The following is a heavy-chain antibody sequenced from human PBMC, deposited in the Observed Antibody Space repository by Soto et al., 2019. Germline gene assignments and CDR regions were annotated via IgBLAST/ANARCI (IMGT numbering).Heavy chain of an antibody. CDR3: ARLYSSGWPRSYSDY. Sequence: GASVKVSCKASGYTFTRFGISWVRQAPGQGLEWMGWISAFNGATNYAQKFQDRITMTTDTPTSTAYMELRSLRSDDTAGYYCARLYSSGWPRSYSDYRGQGTLVTVSS. V-gene: IGHV1-18*01. J-gene: IGHJ4*02. CDR2: ISAFNGAT. D-gene: IGHD6-19*01. CDR1: GYTFTRFG.